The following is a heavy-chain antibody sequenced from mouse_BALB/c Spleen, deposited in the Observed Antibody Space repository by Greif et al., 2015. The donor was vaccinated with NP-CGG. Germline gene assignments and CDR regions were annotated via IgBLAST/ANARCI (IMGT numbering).Heavy chain of an antibody. J-gene: IGHJ3*01. D-gene: IGHD2-4*01. CDR1: GYTFSSYW. CDR2: ILPGSGST. CDR3: ARGDYVFVY. Sequence: VQLQQSGAELMKPGASVKISCKATGYTFSSYWIGWVKQRPGHGLEWIGEILPGSGSTNYNEKFKGKATFTADTSSNTAYMQLSSLTSEDSAVYYCARGDYVFVYWGQGTLVTVSA. V-gene: IGHV1-9*01.